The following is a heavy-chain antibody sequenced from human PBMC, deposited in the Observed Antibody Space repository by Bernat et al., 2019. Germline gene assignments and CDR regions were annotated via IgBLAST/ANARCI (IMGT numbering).Heavy chain of an antibody. CDR3: ASQDYYGSGSDQYYFDY. D-gene: IGHD3-10*01. CDR1: GGSISSSSYY. J-gene: IGHJ4*02. V-gene: IGHV4-39*01. Sequence: QLQLQESGPGLVKPSETLSLTCTVSGGSISSSSYYWGWIRQPPGKGLEWIGSIYYSGSTYYNPSLKSRVTISVDTSKSQFSLKLSSVTAADTAVYYCASQDYYGSGSDQYYFDYWGQGTLVTVSS. CDR2: IYYSGST.